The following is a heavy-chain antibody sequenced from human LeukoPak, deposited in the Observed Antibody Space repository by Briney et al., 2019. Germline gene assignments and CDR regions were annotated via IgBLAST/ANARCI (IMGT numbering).Heavy chain of an antibody. D-gene: IGHD1-1*01. V-gene: IGHV3-30*03. CDR3: ARKNEQGVTDF. CDR1: GFTFTCCG. J-gene: IGHJ4*02. CDR2: ISYHGSNI. Sequence: TGGSLRLSCAASGFTFTCCGMHWVRQAPGKGLERLAVISYHGSNIYYADSVKGRFTISRDNSKNTAFLQMNSLRPEDTALYYCARKNEQGVTDFWGQGALVTVSA.